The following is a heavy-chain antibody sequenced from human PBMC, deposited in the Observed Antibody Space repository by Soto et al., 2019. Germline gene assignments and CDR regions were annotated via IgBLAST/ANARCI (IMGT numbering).Heavy chain of an antibody. CDR2: ISYDGSNK. CDR1: GFTFSSYA. Sequence: PGGSLRLSCAASGFTFSSYAMHWVRQAPGKGLEWVAVISYDGSNKYYADSVKGRFTISRDNSKNTLYLQMNRLRAEDTAVYYCAKDSSSSRNCYGMDVWGQGTTATVS. J-gene: IGHJ6*02. V-gene: IGHV3-30-3*01. D-gene: IGHD6-6*01. CDR3: AKDSSSSRNCYGMDV.